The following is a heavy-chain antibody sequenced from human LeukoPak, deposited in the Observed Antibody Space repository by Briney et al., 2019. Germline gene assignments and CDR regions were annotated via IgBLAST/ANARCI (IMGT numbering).Heavy chain of an antibody. J-gene: IGHJ6*02. V-gene: IGHV3-9*01. D-gene: IGHD6-19*01. Sequence: GGSLRLSCAASGFTFGDYPMHWVRQAPGKGLEWVSGISWNGGTIGYADSVKGRLTISRDNAKNSLYLQMNSLRAEDTALYYCARRAVAGLTYYGMDVWGQGTTVTVSS. CDR2: ISWNGGTI. CDR3: ARRAVAGLTYYGMDV. CDR1: GFTFGDYP.